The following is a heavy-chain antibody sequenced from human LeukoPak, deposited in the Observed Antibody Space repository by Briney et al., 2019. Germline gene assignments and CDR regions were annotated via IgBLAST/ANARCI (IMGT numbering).Heavy chain of an antibody. CDR3: ARTLETDESVWFDP. V-gene: IGHV3-21*01. Sequence: GGSLRLSCAASGFTFSSYSMNWVRQAPGKGLEWVSSISSSSSYIYYADSVKGRFTISRDNAKNSLYLQMNSLRAEDTAVYYCARTLETDESVWFDPWGQGTLVTVSS. CDR1: GFTFSSYS. D-gene: IGHD2-21*02. J-gene: IGHJ5*02. CDR2: ISSSSSYI.